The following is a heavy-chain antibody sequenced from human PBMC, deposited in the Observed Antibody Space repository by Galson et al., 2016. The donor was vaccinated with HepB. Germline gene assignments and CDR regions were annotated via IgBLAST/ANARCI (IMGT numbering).Heavy chain of an antibody. V-gene: IGHV3-23*01. CDR3: AKGALQGGYYGFDV. Sequence: SLRLSCAVSGFNFRSYAMSWVRQAPGKGLQWVSGISARGDSTDYAGPVKGRFTISRDNSKNTLYLQMNSLRAEDTSVYYCAKGALQGGYYGFDVWGQGTTVTVSS. J-gene: IGHJ6*02. D-gene: IGHD1-26*01. CDR1: GFNFRSYA. CDR2: ISARGDST.